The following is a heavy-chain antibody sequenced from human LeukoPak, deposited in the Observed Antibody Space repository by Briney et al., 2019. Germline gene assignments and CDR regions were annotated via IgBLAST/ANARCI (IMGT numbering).Heavy chain of an antibody. CDR1: GFTFSSYA. J-gene: IGHJ4*02. CDR2: ISYDGSNK. V-gene: IGHV3-30*04. Sequence: GGSLRLSCAASGFTFSSYAMHWVRQAPGKGLEWVAVISYDGSNKYYADSVKGRFTISRDNSKNTLYLQMNSLRAEDTAVYYCVRITVTTQPRDYWGQGTLVTVSS. D-gene: IGHD4-17*01. CDR3: VRITVTTQPRDY.